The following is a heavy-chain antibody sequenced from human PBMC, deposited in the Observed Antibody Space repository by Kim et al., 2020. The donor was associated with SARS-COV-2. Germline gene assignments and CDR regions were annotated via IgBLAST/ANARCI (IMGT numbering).Heavy chain of an antibody. V-gene: IGHV4-39*07. CDR2: IFYGGST. CDR1: GGSISSSSYY. CDR3: ARAWYYGSGSYYDY. Sequence: SETLSLTCSVSGGSISSSSYYWGWIRQPPGKGLECIGSIFYGGSTHYNPSLKSRVTISVDSSKNQFSLELGSVTAADTAIYYCARAWYYGSGSYYDYWGQGTLVTVSS. J-gene: IGHJ4*02. D-gene: IGHD3-10*01.